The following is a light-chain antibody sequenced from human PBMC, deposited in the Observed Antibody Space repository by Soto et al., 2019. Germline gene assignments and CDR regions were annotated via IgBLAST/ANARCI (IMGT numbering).Light chain of an antibody. J-gene: IGKJ4*01. Sequence: AIQMTQSPSSLSASVGERVTITCWASQGIRNDLGWYQQTPGKAPRLLIYAASTLQSGVPSRFSGSGSGTDFTLTISSLQPEDFATYYCLQDYSYPLTFGGGTKVEIK. CDR2: AAS. CDR3: LQDYSYPLT. V-gene: IGKV1-6*01. CDR1: QGIRND.